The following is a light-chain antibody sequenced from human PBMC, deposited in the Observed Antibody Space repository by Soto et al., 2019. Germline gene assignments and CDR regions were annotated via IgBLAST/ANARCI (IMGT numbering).Light chain of an antibody. Sequence: EIVLTQSPATLSLSPGESATLSCRASQSVDSYLTWYQQKPGQAPRLLVYDVSKRATGIPVRFSGSGSGTDFTLTNSSLDPEDVAIYYCQQRRNWPLTFGGGTKVEI. J-gene: IGKJ4*01. V-gene: IGKV3-11*01. CDR2: DVS. CDR1: QSVDSY. CDR3: QQRRNWPLT.